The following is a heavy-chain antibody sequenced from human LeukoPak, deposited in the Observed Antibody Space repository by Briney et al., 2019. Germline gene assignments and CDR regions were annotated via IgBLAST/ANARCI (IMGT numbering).Heavy chain of an antibody. Sequence: SETLSLTCAVYGGSFSGYYWSWIRQPPGKGLEWIGEINHSGSTNYNPSLKSRVTISVDTSKNQFSLRLSSVTAADTAVYYCVRPTSSWYDPFDYWGQGTLVTVSS. D-gene: IGHD6-13*01. CDR1: GGSFSGYY. CDR2: INHSGST. CDR3: VRPTSSWYDPFDY. J-gene: IGHJ4*02. V-gene: IGHV4-34*01.